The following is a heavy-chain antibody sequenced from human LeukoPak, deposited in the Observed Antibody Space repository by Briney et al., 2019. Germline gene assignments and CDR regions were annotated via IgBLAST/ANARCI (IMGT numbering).Heavy chain of an antibody. CDR2: FGTRSTSV. V-gene: IGHV3-21*01. CDR1: GFTVSGYS. Sequence: GGSLRLSCTASGFTVSGYSMNRIRQAPGKGLEWVSSFGTRSTSVYHAGSVKGRFAISRDNAKNSLYLQMNSLRAEDTALYYCAREVSEGFDFWGQGTLVTVSS. D-gene: IGHD3-22*01. CDR3: AREVSEGFDF. J-gene: IGHJ4*02.